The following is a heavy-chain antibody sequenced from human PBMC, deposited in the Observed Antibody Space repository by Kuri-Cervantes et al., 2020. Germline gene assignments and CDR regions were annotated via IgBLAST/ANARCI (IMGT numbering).Heavy chain of an antibody. CDR1: GYTFTSYY. Sequence: ASVKVSCKASGYTFTSYYMHWVRQAPGQGLEWMGIINPSGGSTSYAQKFQGRVTMTRDTSTSTVYMELSSPRSEDTAVYYCARGGRAAGTGWDWFDPWGQGTLVTVSS. J-gene: IGHJ5*02. CDR2: INPSGGST. D-gene: IGHD6-13*01. V-gene: IGHV1-46*01. CDR3: ARGGRAAGTGWDWFDP.